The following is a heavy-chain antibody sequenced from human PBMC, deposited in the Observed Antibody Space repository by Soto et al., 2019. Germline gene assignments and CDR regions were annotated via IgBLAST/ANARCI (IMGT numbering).Heavy chain of an antibody. V-gene: IGHV1-69*13. CDR3: ARLLPGYSSGWLDP. CDR2: IIPIFGTA. J-gene: IGHJ5*02. CDR1: GGTFSSYA. Sequence: ASVKVSCKASGGTFSSYAISWVRQAPGQGLEWMGGIIPIFGTANYAQKFQGRVTITADESTSTAYMELSSLRSEDTAVYYCARLLPGYSSGWLDPWGQGTLVTVSS. D-gene: IGHD6-19*01.